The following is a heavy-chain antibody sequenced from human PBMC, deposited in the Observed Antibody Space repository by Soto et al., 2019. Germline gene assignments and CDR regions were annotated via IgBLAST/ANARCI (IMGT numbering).Heavy chain of an antibody. D-gene: IGHD3-10*01. J-gene: IGHJ5*02. CDR2: IYYSGST. V-gene: IGHV4-39*01. CDR3: ARQGIYGSGSYYNLSSSNWFDL. CDR1: GGSISSSSYY. Sequence: LSLTCTVSGGSISSSSYYWGWIRQPPGKGLEWIGSIYYSGSTYYNPSLKSRVTISVDTSKNQFSLKLSSVTAADTAVYYCARQGIYGSGSYYNLSSSNWFDLWGQGPLVTVSS.